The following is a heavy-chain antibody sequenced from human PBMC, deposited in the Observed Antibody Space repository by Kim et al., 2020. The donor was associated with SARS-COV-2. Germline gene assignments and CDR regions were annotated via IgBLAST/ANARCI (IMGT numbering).Heavy chain of an antibody. CDR2: K. D-gene: IGHD6-13*01. Sequence: KNYANPVTGRFPISRDNSKNTLYLQMNSLRAEDTAVYYCAREQQLVLSFDYWGQGTLVTVSS. CDR3: AREQQLVLSFDY. J-gene: IGHJ4*02. V-gene: IGHV3-33*01.